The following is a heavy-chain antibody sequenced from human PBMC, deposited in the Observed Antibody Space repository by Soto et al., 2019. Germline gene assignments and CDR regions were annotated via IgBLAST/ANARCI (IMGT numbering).Heavy chain of an antibody. J-gene: IGHJ4*02. CDR1: GFTFSSYW. CDR2: VSYDGSNK. D-gene: IGHD2-15*01. Sequence: PGGSLRLSCAASGFTFSSYWMHWVRQAPGKGLEWVALVSYDGSNKNYADSVKGRFAISRDNSKNTLYLQMNMLRTEDTAVYYCAKDLGFCSGGSCYSEGYFDYWGQGALVTVSS. V-gene: IGHV3-30*18. CDR3: AKDLGFCSGGSCYSEGYFDY.